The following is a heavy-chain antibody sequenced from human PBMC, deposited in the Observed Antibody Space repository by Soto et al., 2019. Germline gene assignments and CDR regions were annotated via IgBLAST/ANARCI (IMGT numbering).Heavy chain of an antibody. Sequence: QVQLVESGGGVVQPGRSLRLSCAASGFTFSSYGMHWVRQAPGKGLEWVAVIWYDGSNENYADSVKGRFTISRDNSKNTLYLQMNSLRAADTALYYCARDRRGSGWYDYFDYWGQGTLVTVSS. CDR1: GFTFSSYG. CDR3: ARDRRGSGWYDYFDY. V-gene: IGHV3-33*01. D-gene: IGHD6-19*01. J-gene: IGHJ4*02. CDR2: IWYDGSNE.